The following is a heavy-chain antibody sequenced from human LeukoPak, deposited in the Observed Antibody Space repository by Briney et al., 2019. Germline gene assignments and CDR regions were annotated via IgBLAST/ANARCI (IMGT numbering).Heavy chain of an antibody. Sequence: GGSLRLSCAASGFTFSTYGMHWVRQAPGKGLEWVAVIYYDGSDSYYGDSVKGRFTISRDNSKNTLYLQMNSPRAEDTAVYYCAKTHSGGNSGYYFDYWGQGTLVTVSS. CDR2: IYYDGSDS. V-gene: IGHV3-33*06. D-gene: IGHD4-23*01. CDR3: AKTHSGGNSGYYFDY. CDR1: GFTFSTYG. J-gene: IGHJ4*02.